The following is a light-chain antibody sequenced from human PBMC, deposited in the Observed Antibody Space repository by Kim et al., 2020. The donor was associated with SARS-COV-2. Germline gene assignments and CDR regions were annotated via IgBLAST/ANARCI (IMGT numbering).Light chain of an antibody. CDR1: KGVSSS. V-gene: IGKV1-9*01. J-gene: IGKJ2*01. Sequence: SVGDRVTITCRASKGVSSSLAWYQQNTGNAPRVQVYLSSFVQSSVPSSLSASGSGTESTLTISSLQPEDFATHFCKHLQSYLYTFGKGTKLEIK. CDR3: KHLQSYLYT. CDR2: LSS.